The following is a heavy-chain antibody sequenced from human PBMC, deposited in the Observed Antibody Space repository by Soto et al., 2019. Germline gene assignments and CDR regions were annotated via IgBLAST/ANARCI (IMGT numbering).Heavy chain of an antibody. Sequence: QLQLQESGPGLVKPSETLSLTCTVSGVSISKSNYFWGWIRQPPGKGLEWIGSMYYSGSTYFNPSLKSRVSISVDTPKNQFSLKVRSVTAADTAVYYCARQGGDTYGDFDYWGQGTLVTVSS. D-gene: IGHD4-17*01. CDR3: ARQGGDTYGDFDY. CDR2: MYYSGST. J-gene: IGHJ4*02. CDR1: GVSISKSNYF. V-gene: IGHV4-39*01.